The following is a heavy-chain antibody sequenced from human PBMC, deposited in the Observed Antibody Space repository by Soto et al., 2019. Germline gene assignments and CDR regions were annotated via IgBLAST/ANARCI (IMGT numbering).Heavy chain of an antibody. CDR1: GFTFSSYA. Sequence: QVQLVESGGGVVQPGRSLRLSCEASGFTFSSYALHWFRQAPGKGLEWVAVISYDGSNKYYADSVKGRFTISRDNSKNTLYLPMNSLRAEDTAVYYCAREGRSFDYWGQGTLVTVSS. J-gene: IGHJ4*02. CDR3: AREGRSFDY. V-gene: IGHV3-30-3*01. D-gene: IGHD3-10*01. CDR2: ISYDGSNK.